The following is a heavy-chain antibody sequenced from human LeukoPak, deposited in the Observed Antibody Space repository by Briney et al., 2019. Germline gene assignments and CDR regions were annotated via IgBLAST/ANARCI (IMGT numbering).Heavy chain of an antibody. Sequence: GGSLRLSCAASGFTFSSYAMSWVRQAPGKGLEWVSRINGDGSATNYAGSMKGRFTISRDNAKNILYLQMNSLREDDTAVYYCARDINWGQVDYWGQGTLVTVSS. CDR1: GFTFSSYA. J-gene: IGHJ4*02. V-gene: IGHV3-74*01. D-gene: IGHD7-27*01. CDR3: ARDINWGQVDY. CDR2: INGDGSAT.